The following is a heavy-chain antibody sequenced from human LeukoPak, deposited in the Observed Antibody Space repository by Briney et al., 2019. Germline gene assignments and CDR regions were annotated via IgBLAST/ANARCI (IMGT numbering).Heavy chain of an antibody. V-gene: IGHV3-48*03. CDR2: ISSSGSTI. Sequence: GGSLRLSCAASGFTFSSYEMNWVRQAPGKGLEWVSYISSSGSTIYYADSVKGRFTISRDNAKNSLYLQMNSLRAEDTAVYYCARMSHQYCSSTSCYDDYYMDVWGKGTTVTVSS. CDR3: ARMSHQYCSSTSCYDDYYMDV. J-gene: IGHJ6*03. D-gene: IGHD2-2*01. CDR1: GFTFSSYE.